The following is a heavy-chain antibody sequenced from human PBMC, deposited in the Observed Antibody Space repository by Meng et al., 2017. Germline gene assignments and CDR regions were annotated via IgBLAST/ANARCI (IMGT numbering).Heavy chain of an antibody. CDR2: IGGRPKSYAA. CDR3: TIYIRGHI. J-gene: IGHJ3*02. CDR1: GVSFSDSD. D-gene: IGHD6-19*01. V-gene: IGHV3-73*02. Sequence: EVQLGGSGGGLVQPGGSLKLSCAVSGVSFSDSDIHWVCQASGKGLEWVGRIGGRPKSYAAAYAAPVRGRFTISRDDSRNTAYLQMNSLKTEDSAVYYCTIYIRGHIWGQGTMVTVSS.